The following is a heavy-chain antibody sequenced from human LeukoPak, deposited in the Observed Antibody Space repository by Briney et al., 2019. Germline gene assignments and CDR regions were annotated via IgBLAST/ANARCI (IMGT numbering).Heavy chain of an antibody. CDR1: GGTFSSYA. Sequence: ASVKLSCKASGGTFSSYAISWVRQAPGQGLEWMGGIITILGTATYAQKFQGRVTITADESTNTSSMELSSLRSSDTAVYYCARDLTADAFDIWGQGTMVTVSS. CDR2: IITILGTA. CDR3: ARDLTADAFDI. J-gene: IGHJ3*02. V-gene: IGHV1-69*13. D-gene: IGHD3-16*01.